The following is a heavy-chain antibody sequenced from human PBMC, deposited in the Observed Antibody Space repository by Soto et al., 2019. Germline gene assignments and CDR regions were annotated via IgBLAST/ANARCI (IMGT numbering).Heavy chain of an antibody. Sequence: KISCKASGGTFSSYTISGVRQAPGQGLEWMGRIIPILGIANYAQKFQGRVTITADKSTSTAYMELSSLRSEDTAVYYCARSPHNYSRYYFDYWGQGTLVTVSS. CDR1: GGTFSSYT. J-gene: IGHJ4*02. CDR3: ARSPHNYSRYYFDY. CDR2: IIPILGIA. V-gene: IGHV1-69*02. D-gene: IGHD2-21*01.